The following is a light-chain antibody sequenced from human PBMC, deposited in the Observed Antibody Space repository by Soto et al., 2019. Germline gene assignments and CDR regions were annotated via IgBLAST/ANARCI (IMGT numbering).Light chain of an antibody. CDR3: QQRNSWPRLT. J-gene: IGKJ5*01. Sequence: EVLLTQSPATLSLSPGERATLSCRASQSVGSYLAWYQQKPGQPPSLLLYDASKRATDSPPRFSSSRSGTAFTLTTSSIEPADFAVYYCQQRNSWPRLTFGQGTRLEIK. CDR1: QSVGSY. V-gene: IGKV3-11*01. CDR2: DAS.